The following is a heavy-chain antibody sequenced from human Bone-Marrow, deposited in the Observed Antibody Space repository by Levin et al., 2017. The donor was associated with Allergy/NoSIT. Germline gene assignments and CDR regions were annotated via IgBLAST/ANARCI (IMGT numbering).Heavy chain of an antibody. D-gene: IGHD6-19*01. V-gene: IGHV4-39*01. J-gene: IGHJ5*02. CDR3: AQCGPAGLYGRLFDP. Sequence: SETLSLTCTVSGASITSNIYNWGWIRQPPGTGLEWIGTMNYMRKTDYNASLVGRVTISVDTSKNQLTLKLTSVTAADTAVYYCAQCGPAGLYGRLFDPWGHGTLVTVSS. CDR1: GASITSNIYN. CDR2: MNYMRKT.